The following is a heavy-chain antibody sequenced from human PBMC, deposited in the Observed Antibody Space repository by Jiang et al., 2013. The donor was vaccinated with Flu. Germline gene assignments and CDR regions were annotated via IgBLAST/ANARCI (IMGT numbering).Heavy chain of an antibody. CDR2: FKIKPDGGTT. Sequence: VQLVESGGGLVKPGGSLRLACTVSIFPFNNISMSWVRQAPGEGLEWVGRFKIKPDGGTTDYAAPVKGRFSISRDDSKKTLYLQMNSVKTEDTGVYYCTTLSGRGLDYWGQGTLVTVSS. CDR3: TTLSGRGLDY. J-gene: IGHJ4*02. CDR1: IFPFNNIS. D-gene: IGHD1-26*01. V-gene: IGHV3-15*05.